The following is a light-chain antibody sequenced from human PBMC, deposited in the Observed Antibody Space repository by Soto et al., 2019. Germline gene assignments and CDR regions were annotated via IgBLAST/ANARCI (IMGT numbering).Light chain of an antibody. Sequence: DIQLTQSPSFLSASVGDRITITCRASQGISGFLAWYQHTPGKAPKLLIYAASTLQTGVPSRFSGSGSGTEFTLTISSLQPEDFATFYCLHLHSYPLTFGGGTKVENK. CDR2: AAS. CDR1: QGISGF. CDR3: LHLHSYPLT. J-gene: IGKJ4*01. V-gene: IGKV1-9*01.